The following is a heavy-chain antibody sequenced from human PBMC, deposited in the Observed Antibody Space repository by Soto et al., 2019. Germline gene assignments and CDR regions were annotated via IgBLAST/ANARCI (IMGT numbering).Heavy chain of an antibody. D-gene: IGHD4-17*01. V-gene: IGHV3-48*01. J-gene: IGHJ4*02. CDR3: ARGQGGDYKLGKLGKYYFDY. Sequence: GGSLRLSCAASGFTFSSYSMNWVRQAPGKGLEWVSYISSSSSTIYYADSVKGRFTISRDNAKNSLYLQMNSLRAEDTAVYYCARGQGGDYKLGKLGKYYFDYWGQGTLVTVSS. CDR1: GFTFSSYS. CDR2: ISSSSSTI.